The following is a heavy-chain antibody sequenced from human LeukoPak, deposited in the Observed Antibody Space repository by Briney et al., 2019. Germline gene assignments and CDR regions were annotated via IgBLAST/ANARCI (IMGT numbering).Heavy chain of an antibody. CDR3: AKEGRSLQTY. D-gene: IGHD5-24*01. J-gene: IGHJ4*02. Sequence: GGSLRLSCTASGFTFSNYAMSWVRQAPGKGLEWVANIKEDGTETYYVDSVKGRFTISRDNAKNSLYLQMNSLRVEDTAVYYCAKEGRSLQTYWGQGTLVTVSS. V-gene: IGHV3-7*03. CDR1: GFTFSNYA. CDR2: IKEDGTET.